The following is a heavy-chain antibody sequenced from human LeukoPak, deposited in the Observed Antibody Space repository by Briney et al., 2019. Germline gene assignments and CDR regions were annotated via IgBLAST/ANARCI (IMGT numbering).Heavy chain of an antibody. Sequence: GGSLRLSCAASGFTVSNAWTSWVRQAPGKGLEWVSYISSSGSTIYYADSVKGRFTISRDNARNSLYLQMNSLRAEDTAVYYCARDPYSGTYGDTYYYYMDVWGKGTTVTISS. CDR2: ISSSGSTI. D-gene: IGHD1-26*01. V-gene: IGHV3-11*04. CDR3: ARDPYSGTYGDTYYYYMDV. J-gene: IGHJ6*03. CDR1: GFTVSNAW.